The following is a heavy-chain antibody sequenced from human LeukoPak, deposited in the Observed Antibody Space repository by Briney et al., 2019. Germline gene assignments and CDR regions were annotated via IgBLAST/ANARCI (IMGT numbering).Heavy chain of an antibody. CDR1: GFTFSNYE. CDR2: ISTSVSTT. J-gene: IGHJ4*02. CDR3: ARLAYLDY. D-gene: IGHD3-3*02. Sequence: AGGSLRLSCAASGFTFSNYEMNWVRQAPGKGPEWISYISTSVSTTYYADSVKGRFTISRDNAKNSLYLQMNNLRVEDSAVYYCARLAYLDYWGQGTLVTVSS. V-gene: IGHV3-48*03.